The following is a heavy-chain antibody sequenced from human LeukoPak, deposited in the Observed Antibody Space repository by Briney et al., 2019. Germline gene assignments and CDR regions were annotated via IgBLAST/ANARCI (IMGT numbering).Heavy chain of an antibody. CDR3: VRVDKKFEDSGYRSFDW. D-gene: IGHD5-12*01. CDR1: GFTFSIHW. Sequence: PGGSLRLSCVASGFTFSIHWMSWVRQAPGKGLEWVANIKEDSSDKWYVDSVKGRFTISRDNVENSLYLQMNSLRAEDTAVYYCVRVDKKFEDSGYRSFDWWGQGTLVSVS. V-gene: IGHV3-7*01. J-gene: IGHJ4*02. CDR2: IKEDSSDK.